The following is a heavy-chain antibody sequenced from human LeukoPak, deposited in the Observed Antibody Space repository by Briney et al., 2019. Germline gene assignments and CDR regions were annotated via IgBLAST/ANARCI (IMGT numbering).Heavy chain of an antibody. Sequence: ASVKVSCKASGYTFTDYYMHWVRQAPGQGFEWMGWINPDSGGTNYAQKFQGRVTMTRDTSISTAYMELSRLRSNDTAVYYCARVEGYYYMDVWGKGTTVTISS. J-gene: IGHJ6*03. CDR2: INPDSGGT. CDR3: ARVEGYYYMDV. CDR1: GYTFTDYY. D-gene: IGHD1-1*01. V-gene: IGHV1-2*02.